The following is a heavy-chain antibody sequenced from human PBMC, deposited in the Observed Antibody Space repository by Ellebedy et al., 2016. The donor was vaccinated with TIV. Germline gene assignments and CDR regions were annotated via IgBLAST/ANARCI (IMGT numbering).Heavy chain of an antibody. CDR3: VKYAGRGMDA. CDR1: GFTFTSYW. CDR2: INQDGTAN. D-gene: IGHD1-26*01. J-gene: IGHJ6*02. Sequence: GASLKISCAASGFTFTSYWMHWVRQAPGKGLEWVAHINQDGTANKYLDSVKGRFTISRDNAKNSLYLEMNSLRAEDTALYYCVKYAGRGMDAWGQGTTVTVSS. V-gene: IGHV3-7*03.